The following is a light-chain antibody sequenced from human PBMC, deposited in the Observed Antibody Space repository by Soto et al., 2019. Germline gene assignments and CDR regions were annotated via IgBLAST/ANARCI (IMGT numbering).Light chain of an antibody. CDR3: QQYTNLPMT. CDR1: QSVSSN. Sequence: EIVMTQSPATLSVSPGERATLSCRASQSVSSNLAWYQQKPGQAPRLLIYGASTRATGIPARFSGSGSGTEFTLTISSLQSEDFAVYYCQQYTNLPMTFGQGTKVEIK. J-gene: IGKJ1*01. V-gene: IGKV3-15*01. CDR2: GAS.